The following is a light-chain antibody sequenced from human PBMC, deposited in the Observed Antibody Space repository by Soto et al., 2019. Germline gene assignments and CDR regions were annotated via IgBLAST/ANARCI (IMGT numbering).Light chain of an antibody. V-gene: IGKV1-5*01. CDR1: QSIRGW. J-gene: IGKJ2*03. CDR2: DAS. CDR3: QQYGTFYS. Sequence: DVQMTQSPSTLSASVGDRVTITCRASQSIRGWLAWYQQAPGKAPKLLIFDASSLESGVPSRFSGSGSGTEFTLTISSLQPDDFATYYCQQYGTFYSFGQGTKLEIK.